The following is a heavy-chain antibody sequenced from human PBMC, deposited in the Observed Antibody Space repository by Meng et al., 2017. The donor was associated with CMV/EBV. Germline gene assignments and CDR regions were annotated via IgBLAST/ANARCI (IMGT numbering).Heavy chain of an antibody. D-gene: IGHD6-13*01. CDR1: GFTFTGYY. V-gene: IGHV1-2*02. J-gene: IGHJ4*02. CDR3: ARGPYIAAATGGRFDY. CDR2: INPNSGGT. Sequence: GESLKISCAASGFTFTGYYMHWVRQAPGQGLEWMGWINPNSGGTNYAQKFQGRVTMTRDTSISTAYMELSRLRSDDTAVYYCARGPYIAAATGGRFDYWGQGTLVTVSS.